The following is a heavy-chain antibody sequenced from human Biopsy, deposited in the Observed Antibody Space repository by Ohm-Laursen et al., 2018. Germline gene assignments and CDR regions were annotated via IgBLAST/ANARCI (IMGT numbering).Heavy chain of an antibody. CDR3: ARGSNEYGGLYFPH. V-gene: IGHV4-59*11. CDR1: GGSFTGHY. CDR2: ISHTGYT. Sequence: TLSLTCAVSGGSFTGHYWTWIRQPPGKGLEWIGHISHTGYTSYKSSLKSRVTISLDTSRKHFSLRLTSLAAADTAVYYCARGSNEYGGLYFPHWGQGTLVTVSS. J-gene: IGHJ1*01. D-gene: IGHD4-23*01.